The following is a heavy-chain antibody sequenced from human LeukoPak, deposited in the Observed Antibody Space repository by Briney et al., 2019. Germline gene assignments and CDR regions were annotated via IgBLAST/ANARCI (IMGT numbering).Heavy chain of an antibody. Sequence: WGTLRLFCIASGLRFSNYDMNWVRQTPGKGREGVSYLSSSSGAIQYADSVEGRFTISRANAKNSLYLQMNSLRAEDTAVYYCARVKDSYYYGSGSHAPDYWGQGTLVTVSS. D-gene: IGHD3-10*01. CDR3: ARVKDSYYYGSGSHAPDY. J-gene: IGHJ4*02. V-gene: IGHV3-48*01. CDR1: GLRFSNYD. CDR2: LSSSSGAI.